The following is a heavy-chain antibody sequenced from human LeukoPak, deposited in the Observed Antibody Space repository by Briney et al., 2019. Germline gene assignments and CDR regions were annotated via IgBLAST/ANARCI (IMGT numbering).Heavy chain of an antibody. D-gene: IGHD3-22*01. CDR2: IYHSGST. J-gene: IGHJ2*01. CDR3: AREQYYYDSSGYWYFDL. V-gene: IGHV4-30-2*01. CDR1: GGSISSGGYY. Sequence: SETLSLTCTVSGGSISSGGYYWSWIRQPPGKGLEWIGYIYHSGSTYYNPSLKSRVTISVDTSKNQFSLKLSSVTAADTAVYYCAREQYYYDSSGYWYFDLWGRGTLVTVSS.